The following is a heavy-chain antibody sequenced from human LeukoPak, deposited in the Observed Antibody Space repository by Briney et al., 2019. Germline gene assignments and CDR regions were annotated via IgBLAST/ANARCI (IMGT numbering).Heavy chain of an antibody. Sequence: PGGSLRLSCAASGFTLSSYGMHWVRQAPGKGLEWVAFIRYDGSNKYYADSVKGRFTISRDNSKNTLYLQMNSLRSEDTAVYYCAKDRAVAGTGYYDYYMDVWGKGTTVTVSS. D-gene: IGHD6-19*01. CDR3: AKDRAVAGTGYYDYYMDV. CDR1: GFTLSSYG. V-gene: IGHV3-30*02. J-gene: IGHJ6*03. CDR2: IRYDGSNK.